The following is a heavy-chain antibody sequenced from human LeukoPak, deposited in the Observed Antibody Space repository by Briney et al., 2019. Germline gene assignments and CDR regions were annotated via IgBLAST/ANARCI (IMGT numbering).Heavy chain of an antibody. V-gene: IGHV3-30*18. Sequence: GGSLRLSCAASGFTFSSYGMHWVRQAPGKGLEWVAVISYDGSNKYYADSVKGRFTISRDNSKNTLHLQMNSLRAEDTAVYYCAKAGYYDSSGYYYFDYWGQGTLVTVSS. CDR1: GFTFSSYG. J-gene: IGHJ4*02. CDR3: AKAGYYDSSGYYYFDY. CDR2: ISYDGSNK. D-gene: IGHD3-22*01.